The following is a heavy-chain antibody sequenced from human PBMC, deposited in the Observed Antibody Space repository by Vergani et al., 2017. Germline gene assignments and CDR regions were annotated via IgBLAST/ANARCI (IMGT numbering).Heavy chain of an antibody. CDR1: GYSFTSYC. V-gene: IGHV5-51*07. CDR2: IYRGESDT. Sequence: EVQLVQSGADVKKPGESLKIPCKGSGYSFTSYCIGWAHQLPGKGQEWMRIIYRGESDTRYSLSFQRQVPISADKSISTAYLQWSSLKASDTAMYYCARRDSCSFASDYWGQGTLVTVAS. CDR3: ARRDSCSFASDY. J-gene: IGHJ4*02. D-gene: IGHD6-6*01.